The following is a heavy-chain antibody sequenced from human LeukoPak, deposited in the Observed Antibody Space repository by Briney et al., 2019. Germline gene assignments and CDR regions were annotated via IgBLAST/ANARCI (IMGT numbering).Heavy chain of an antibody. CDR3: ARDRHSGSYYGYFDY. CDR2: ISYDGSNK. Sequence: PGRSPRLSCAASGFTFSSYAMHWVRQAPGKGLEWVAVISYDGSNKYYADSVKGQFTISRDDSKNTLYLQMNSLRGEDTAVYYCARDRHSGSYYGYFDYWGQGTLVIVSS. CDR1: GFTFSSYA. J-gene: IGHJ4*02. V-gene: IGHV3-30*04. D-gene: IGHD1-26*01.